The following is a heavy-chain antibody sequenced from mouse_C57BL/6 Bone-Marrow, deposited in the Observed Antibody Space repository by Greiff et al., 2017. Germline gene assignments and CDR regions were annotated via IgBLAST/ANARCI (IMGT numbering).Heavy chain of an antibody. CDR2: IRNKANGYTT. V-gene: IGHV7-3*01. CDR1: GFTFTDYY. J-gene: IGHJ2*01. D-gene: IGHD4-1*01. CDR3: ARTGEGYFDD. Sequence: EVQVVESGGGLVQPGGSLSLSCAASGFTFTDYYMSWVRQPPGKALEWLGFIRNKANGYTTEYSASVKGRFTISRDNSQSILYLQMNALRAEDSATYYCARTGEGYFDDWGQGTTLTVSS.